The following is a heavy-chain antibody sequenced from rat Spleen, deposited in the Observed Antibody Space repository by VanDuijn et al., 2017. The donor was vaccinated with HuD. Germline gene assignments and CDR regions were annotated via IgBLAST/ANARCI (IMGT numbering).Heavy chain of an antibody. J-gene: IGHJ4*01. CDR3: ATGSYSSYGVMDA. V-gene: IGHV5-19*01. CDR1: GFSFSYYG. Sequence: EVQLVESGGGLVQPGRSLKLSCGASGFSFSYYGMHWIRQAPTQGLEWVASISPSGGKTFYRDSGKGRFTISRDNAKSTLYLQMDSLRSEDTATYYCATGSYSSYGVMDAWGQGTSVTVSS. D-gene: IGHD1-2*01. CDR2: ISPSGGKT.